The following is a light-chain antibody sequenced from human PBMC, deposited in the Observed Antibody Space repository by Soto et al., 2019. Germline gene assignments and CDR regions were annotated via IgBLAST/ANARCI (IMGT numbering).Light chain of an antibody. V-gene: IGKV3-20*01. CDR1: QSVSSSY. J-gene: IGKJ1*01. Sequence: EIVLTQSPGTLSLSPGERATLSCRASQSVSSSYLAWYQQKPGQAPRLLIYGASSRATGIPDRFSGSGSGTDFTLTISRLEPEDFAVYYCQHYGSSWTFGQGTKVDNK. CDR2: GAS. CDR3: QHYGSSWT.